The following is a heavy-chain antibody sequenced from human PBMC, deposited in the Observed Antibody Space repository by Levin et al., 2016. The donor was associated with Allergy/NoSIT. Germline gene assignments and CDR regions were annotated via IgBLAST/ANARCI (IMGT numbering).Heavy chain of an antibody. CDR1: GYSFSTYA. Sequence: GGSLRLSCAASGYSFSTYAMHWVRQVAGRGLEWVAVIWSDGINKYYVDSVKGRFSISRDNFKNTVYLQMNSLTAEDTAVYYCAPSIIVPGSLDYWGQGTQVTVSS. CDR2: IWSDGINK. CDR3: APSIIVPGSLDY. V-gene: IGHV3-33*01. D-gene: IGHD2/OR15-2a*01. J-gene: IGHJ4*02.